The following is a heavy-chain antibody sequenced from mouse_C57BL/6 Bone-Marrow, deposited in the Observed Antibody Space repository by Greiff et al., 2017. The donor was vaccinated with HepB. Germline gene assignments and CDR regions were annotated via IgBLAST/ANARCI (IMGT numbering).Heavy chain of an antibody. D-gene: IGHD2-4*01. CDR3: TRYDYDGYYFDY. CDR1: GYTFTDYE. Sequence: QVQLQQSGAELVRPGASVTLSCKASGYTFTDYEMHWVKQTPVHGLEWIGAIDPETGGTAYNQKFKGKAILTADKSSSTAYMERRSLTSEDSAVDYCTRYDYDGYYFDYWGQGTTLTVSS. J-gene: IGHJ2*01. CDR2: IDPETGGT. V-gene: IGHV1-15*01.